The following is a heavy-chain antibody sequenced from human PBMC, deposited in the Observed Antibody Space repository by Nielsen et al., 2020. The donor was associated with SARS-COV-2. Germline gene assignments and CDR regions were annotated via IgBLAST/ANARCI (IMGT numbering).Heavy chain of an antibody. J-gene: IGHJ3*02. Sequence: RQAPGKGLEWIGYIYYSGSTNYNPSLKSRVTISVNTSKNQFSLKLSSVTAEDTAVYYCARKLGAFDIWGQGTMVTVSS. D-gene: IGHD3-3*02. CDR2: IYYSGST. V-gene: IGHV4-59*01. CDR3: ARKLGAFDI.